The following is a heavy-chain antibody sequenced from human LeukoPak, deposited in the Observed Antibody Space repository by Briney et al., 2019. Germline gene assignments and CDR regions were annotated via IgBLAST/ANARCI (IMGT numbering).Heavy chain of an antibody. Sequence: KTGGSLRLSCAASGFTFSSYAMNWVRQAPGKGLEWVSGITSNGDNTYYADSVKGRFTISRDNSKKTLWLQLNSLRVEDTAVYYCAKDRVAIFGVVTTHWFDPWGQGTLVTVSS. CDR1: GFTFSSYA. J-gene: IGHJ5*02. V-gene: IGHV3-23*01. CDR3: AKDRVAIFGVVTTHWFDP. CDR2: ITSNGDNT. D-gene: IGHD3-3*01.